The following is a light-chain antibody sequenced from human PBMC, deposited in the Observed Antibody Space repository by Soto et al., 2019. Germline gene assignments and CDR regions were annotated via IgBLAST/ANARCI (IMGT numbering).Light chain of an antibody. CDR3: QQSYSTPIT. CDR1: QSISSY. Sequence: DIQMTQSPSSLSASVGGRVTITCRASQSISSYLNWYQQKPGKAPKLLIYAASSLQSGVPSRFSGSGSGTDFTLTISSLQPEDFATYYCQQSYSTPITFGGGTKVDIK. V-gene: IGKV1-39*01. CDR2: AAS. J-gene: IGKJ4*01.